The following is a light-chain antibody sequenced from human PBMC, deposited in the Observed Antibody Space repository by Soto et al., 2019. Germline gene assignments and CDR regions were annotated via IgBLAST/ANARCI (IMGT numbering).Light chain of an antibody. V-gene: IGKV3-20*01. J-gene: IGKJ5*01. Sequence: EIVLTQSPGTLSLSPGETATLSCRASQSVSSNYLAWYQQRPGQAPWLLIYGASSRATGIPDRFSGSGSGTDFTLDISRLEPEDCAVYYCQQFGSLITFGQGTRLAVK. CDR2: GAS. CDR3: QQFGSLIT. CDR1: QSVSSNY.